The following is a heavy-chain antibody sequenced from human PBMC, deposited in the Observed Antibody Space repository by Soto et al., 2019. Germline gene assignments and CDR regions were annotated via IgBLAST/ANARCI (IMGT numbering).Heavy chain of an antibody. Sequence: PSETLSLTWAVSGGSISSGGYYWSWIRQPPGKRLEWIGYIYYSGSTNYNPSLKGRVTISVDTSKNQFSLRLSSVTAADTAVYYCARERESGSYYLFDYWGPGTLVTVSS. D-gene: IGHD1-26*01. CDR2: IYYSGST. V-gene: IGHV4-61*08. CDR3: ARERESGSYYLFDY. CDR1: GGSISSGGYY. J-gene: IGHJ4*02.